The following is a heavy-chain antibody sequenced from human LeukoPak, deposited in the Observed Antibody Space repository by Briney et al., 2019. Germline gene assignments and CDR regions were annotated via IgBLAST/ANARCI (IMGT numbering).Heavy chain of an antibody. J-gene: IGHJ6*03. CDR1: GGSISSGGYY. D-gene: IGHD6-13*01. Sequence: PSETLSLTCTVSGGSISSGGYYWSWIRQPPGKGLEWIGEINHSGSTNYNPSLKSRVTISVDTSKNQFSLKLSSVTAADTAVYYCARGGHRMYSSSPRDYYYMDVWGKGTTVTVSS. V-gene: IGHV4-39*07. CDR3: ARGGHRMYSSSPRDYYYMDV. CDR2: INHSGST.